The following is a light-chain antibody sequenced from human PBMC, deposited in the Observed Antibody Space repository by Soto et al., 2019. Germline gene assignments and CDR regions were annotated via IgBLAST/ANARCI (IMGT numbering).Light chain of an antibody. CDR2: AAS. Sequence: DIQLTQSPSSLTASIGDTVTITCRASPAIGTWLAWHQQKPEKAPKSLIYAASTLQSGVPSRFNGSGSGTDFTLTINSLQPEDCATYYCQQYNTYPLTFSGGTKVEIK. V-gene: IGKV1D-16*01. J-gene: IGKJ4*01. CDR3: QQYNTYPLT. CDR1: PAIGTW.